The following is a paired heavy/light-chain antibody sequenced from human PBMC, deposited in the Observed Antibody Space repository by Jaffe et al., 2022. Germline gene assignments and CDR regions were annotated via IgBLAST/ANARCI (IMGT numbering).Heavy chain of an antibody. Sequence: EVQLLESGGGLVQPGGSLRLSCEASGFTFSNCGMTWVRQAPGKGLEWVSGVSISGGRTYYADPVKGRFTISRDNSKNTLYLQMNSLRAEDTAVYYCVKYVSGHDGFDIWGQGTTVTVSS. CDR1: GFTFSNCG. J-gene: IGHJ3*02. D-gene: IGHD6-19*01. CDR3: VKYVSGHDGFDI. V-gene: IGHV3-23*01. CDR2: VSISGGRT.
Light chain of an antibody. CDR3: QQYNAWPYI. J-gene: IGKJ2*01. Sequence: EIVMTQSPATLSVSPGERATLSCRASQSVNSNLAWHQQKPGQAPRLLIYGASTRATGIPARFSGSGSGTEFSLTISSLQSEDFAVYYCQQYNAWPYIFGQGTKLEIK. CDR1: QSVNSN. V-gene: IGKV3-15*01. CDR2: GAS.